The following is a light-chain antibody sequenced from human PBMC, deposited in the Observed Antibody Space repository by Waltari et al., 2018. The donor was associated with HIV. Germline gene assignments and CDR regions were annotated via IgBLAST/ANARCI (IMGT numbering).Light chain of an antibody. CDR1: TGAVTSRHS. J-gene: IGLJ3*02. CDR2: GTF. Sequence: QAEVTQEPSLTVSPGGTVTLTCGSSTGAVTSRHSPYWFQEKPGQAPMTLLSGTFNKRSVTPARFSGSLLGGKAALTLSGAQPEDEADYYCLLSYGGTLWVFGGGTKLTVL. V-gene: IGLV7-46*01. CDR3: LLSYGGTLWV.